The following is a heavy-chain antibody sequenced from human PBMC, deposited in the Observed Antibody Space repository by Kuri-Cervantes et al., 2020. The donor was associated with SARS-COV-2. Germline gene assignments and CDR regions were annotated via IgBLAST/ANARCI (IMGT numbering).Heavy chain of an antibody. V-gene: IGHV3-23*01. CDR3: ARAYCGGDCEFDY. J-gene: IGHJ4*02. D-gene: IGHD2-21*02. CDR1: GFTFGSYV. CDR2: ISVSGGST. Sequence: GGSLRLSCAASGFTFGSYVMNWVRQAPGKGLEWVSTISVSGGSTYYADSVKGRFTISRDSSENTLYLQTNSLRAEDTAVYYCARAYCGGDCEFDYWGQGTLVTVSS.